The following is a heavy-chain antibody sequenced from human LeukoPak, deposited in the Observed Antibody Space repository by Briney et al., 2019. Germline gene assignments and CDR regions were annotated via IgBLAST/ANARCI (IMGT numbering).Heavy chain of an antibody. D-gene: IGHD6-13*01. Sequence: GGSLRLSCAASGFTFSSYSMNWVRQAPGKGLEWVSSISSSSSYIYYADSVKGRFTISRDNAKNSLYLQMNSLRAEDTAVYYCAVGGIAAAPNDAFDIWGQGTMVTVSS. CDR2: ISSSSSYI. J-gene: IGHJ3*02. V-gene: IGHV3-21*01. CDR3: AVGGIAAAPNDAFDI. CDR1: GFTFSSYS.